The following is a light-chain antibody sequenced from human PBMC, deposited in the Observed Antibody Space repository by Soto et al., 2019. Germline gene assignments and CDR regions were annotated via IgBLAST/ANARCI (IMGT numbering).Light chain of an antibody. Sequence: IALTQFPGTLSLSPGERATLSCRPSHSLSSSYLVWYQQKPGQAPKLFIYAASRRATGIPDRFSGSGSATEYALTISRLEPEDSAVYYCQQQGTFGQGTKLEIK. CDR2: AAS. CDR1: HSLSSSY. CDR3: QQQGT. J-gene: IGKJ2*01. V-gene: IGKV3-20*01.